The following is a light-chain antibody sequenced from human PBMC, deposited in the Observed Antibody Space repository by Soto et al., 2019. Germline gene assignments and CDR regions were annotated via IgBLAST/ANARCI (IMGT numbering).Light chain of an antibody. CDR3: CSYAGIYSYV. Sequence: QSALTQPASVSGSPGQSVTISCTGTSSDVGGFEYVSWYQQHPGEAPKVVVYDITKRPSGVPDRFSGSKSGNTASLTISGLQAEDEADYYCCSYAGIYSYVFGTGTKLTVL. J-gene: IGLJ1*01. CDR2: DIT. CDR1: SSDVGGFEY. V-gene: IGLV2-11*01.